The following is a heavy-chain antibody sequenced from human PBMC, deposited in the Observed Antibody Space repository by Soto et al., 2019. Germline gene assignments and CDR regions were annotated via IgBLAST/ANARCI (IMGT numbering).Heavy chain of an antibody. Sequence: QVQLVQSGAEVKKPGSSVKVSCKASGGTVSSYAISWVRQAPGQGLEWMGGFIPIFGTADYADKCQGRVTITADESTSTGYMELSSLRSEDTAVYCCARGLTGTTLAYGMDVWGQGTTVTVSS. CDR1: GGTVSSYA. CDR2: FIPIFGTA. J-gene: IGHJ6*02. D-gene: IGHD1-7*01. CDR3: ARGLTGTTLAYGMDV. V-gene: IGHV1-69*12.